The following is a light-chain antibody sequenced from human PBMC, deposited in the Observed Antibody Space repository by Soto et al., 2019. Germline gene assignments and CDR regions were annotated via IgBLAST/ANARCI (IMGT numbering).Light chain of an antibody. CDR2: EVT. J-gene: IGLJ1*01. CDR1: SSDIGSSNY. V-gene: IGLV2-14*01. Sequence: QSVLTQPASVSGSPGQSITISCTGTSSDIGSSNYVSWFQQHPGKAPKLMIYEVTYRPSGASDRFSGSKSGNTASLTISGLRAEDEGDYYCSSYTTRSTRYVFGTGTKLTVL. CDR3: SSYTTRSTRYV.